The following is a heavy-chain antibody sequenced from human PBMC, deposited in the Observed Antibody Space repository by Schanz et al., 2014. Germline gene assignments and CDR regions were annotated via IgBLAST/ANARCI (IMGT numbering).Heavy chain of an antibody. CDR2: FDDTGST. CDR3: ARLMVPGWFDP. D-gene: IGHD3-10*01. CDR1: GGSISSSTYY. Sequence: QLQLQESGPGLVIPSETLSLTCTVSGGSISSSTYYWGWIRQPPGKGPEWIGTFDDTGSTYYTPSLRVRLPMPVDTSKSQLSVQLTSVTAADTAVYYCARLMVPGWFDPWGQGQLVTVSS. J-gene: IGHJ5*02. V-gene: IGHV4-39*01.